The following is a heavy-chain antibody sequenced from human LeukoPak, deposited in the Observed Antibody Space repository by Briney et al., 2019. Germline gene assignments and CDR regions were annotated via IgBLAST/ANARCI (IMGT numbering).Heavy chain of an antibody. Sequence: PSETLSLTCAVYGGSFSGYYWSWIRQPPGKGLEWIGEINHSGSTNYNPPLKSRVTISVDTSKNQFSLKLSSVTAADTAVYYCARRRYYDSSGYYYSIHYYFDYWGQGTLVTVSS. J-gene: IGHJ4*02. CDR2: INHSGST. V-gene: IGHV4-34*01. D-gene: IGHD3-22*01. CDR3: ARRRYYDSSGYYYSIHYYFDY. CDR1: GGSFSGYY.